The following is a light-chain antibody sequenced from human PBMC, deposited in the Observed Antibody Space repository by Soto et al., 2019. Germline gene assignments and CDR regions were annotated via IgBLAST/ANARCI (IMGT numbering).Light chain of an antibody. CDR3: QQYGSSPPMYA. V-gene: IGKV3-20*01. Sequence: EIVLTQSPGTLSLSPGETATLSCRASQSVVSNYLAWYQQKPGQAPRLLIYGASTRATGVPDRFTGGGSGPDFTLTISRLEPEDSAVYYCQQYGSSPPMYAFGQGTKLEIK. CDR1: QSVVSNY. CDR2: GAS. J-gene: IGKJ2*01.